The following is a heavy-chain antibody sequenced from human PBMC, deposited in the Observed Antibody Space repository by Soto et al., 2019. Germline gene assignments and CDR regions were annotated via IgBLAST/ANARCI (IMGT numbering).Heavy chain of an antibody. CDR2: IYSGHTT. CDR3: VSRPSDNTLRHVEWPYGDY. Sequence: EVQLVESGGGLIQPGGSLRLSCVASGFIVSSNQMSWVRQAPGKGLEWVSVIYSGHTTYYADSVEGRITISRDDSKNTLYLQMNSLRVECTAAYYCVSRPSDNTLRHVEWPYGDYWGQGALVTVSS. V-gene: IGHV3-53*01. J-gene: IGHJ4*02. CDR1: GFIVSSNQ. D-gene: IGHD3-3*01.